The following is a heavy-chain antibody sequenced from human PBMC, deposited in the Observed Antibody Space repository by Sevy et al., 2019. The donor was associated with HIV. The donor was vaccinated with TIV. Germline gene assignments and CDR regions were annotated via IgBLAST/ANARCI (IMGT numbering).Heavy chain of an antibody. CDR1: GFTFSDYY. D-gene: IGHD5-12*01. CDR3: ASQRFAFNDYRDY. CDR2: ISSSGSTI. V-gene: IGHV3-11*01. Sequence: GGSLRLSCAASGFTFSDYYMSWIRQAPGKGLEWVSYISSSGSTIYYADSVKGRFTISRDNVKNSLYLQMNSLGAEDTAVYYCASQRFAFNDYRDYWGQGTLVTVSS. J-gene: IGHJ4*02.